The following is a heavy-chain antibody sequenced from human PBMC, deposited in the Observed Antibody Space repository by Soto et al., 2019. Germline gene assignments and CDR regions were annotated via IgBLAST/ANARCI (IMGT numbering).Heavy chain of an antibody. V-gene: IGHV3-15*07. Sequence: GGSLRLSCAASGFTFSNAWMNWVRQAPGKGLEWVGRIKSKTDGGTTDYAAPVKGRFTISRDDSKNTLYLQMNSLKTEDTAVYYCTTDPSRGITMIVPDYWGQGTLVTVSS. CDR2: IKSKTDGGTT. CDR1: GFTFSNAW. J-gene: IGHJ4*02. D-gene: IGHD3-22*01. CDR3: TTDPSRGITMIVPDY.